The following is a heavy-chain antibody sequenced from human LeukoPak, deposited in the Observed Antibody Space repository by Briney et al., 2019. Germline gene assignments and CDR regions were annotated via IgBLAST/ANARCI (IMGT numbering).Heavy chain of an antibody. Sequence: PSETLSLTCTVSGGSISSSSYYWSWIRQPAGKGLEWIGRIYTSGSTNYNPSLKSRVTISVDTSKNQFSLKLSSVTAADTAVYYCARDLHCSSTSCVSWAAFDIWGQGTMVTVSS. J-gene: IGHJ3*02. CDR1: GGSISSSSYY. V-gene: IGHV4-61*02. D-gene: IGHD2-2*01. CDR2: IYTSGST. CDR3: ARDLHCSSTSCVSWAAFDI.